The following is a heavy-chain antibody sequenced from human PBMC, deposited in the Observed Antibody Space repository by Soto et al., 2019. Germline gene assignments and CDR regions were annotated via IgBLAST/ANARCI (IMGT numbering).Heavy chain of an antibody. CDR1: GGTFSSYA. J-gene: IGHJ4*02. CDR2: IIPIFGTA. V-gene: IGHV1-69*13. CDR3: ARHSSSWYDFDY. D-gene: IGHD6-13*01. Sequence: ASVKVSCKASGGTFSSYAISWVRQAPGQGLEWMGGIIPIFGTANYAQKFQGRVTITADESTSTAYMELSSLRSEDTAVYYCARHSSSWYDFDYWGQGTLVTVSS.